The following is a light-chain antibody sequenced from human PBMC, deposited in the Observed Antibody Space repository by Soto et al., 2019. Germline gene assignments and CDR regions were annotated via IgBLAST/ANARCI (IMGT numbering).Light chain of an antibody. J-gene: IGKJ1*01. CDR3: QQYNNWPPAT. V-gene: IGKV3-15*01. Sequence: IVMTQSPATLSVSPGERAALSCRASETVRSNVAWFQQKPGQAPRLLIFGASTRATGIPTRFTGSGSGTEFTLTIDSLQSEDFAVYYCQQYNNWPPATLGQGTKVDIK. CDR1: ETVRSN. CDR2: GAS.